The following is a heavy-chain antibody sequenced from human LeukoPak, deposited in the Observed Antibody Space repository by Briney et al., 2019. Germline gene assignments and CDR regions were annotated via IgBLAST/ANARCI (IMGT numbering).Heavy chain of an antibody. CDR2: IKGDGSEG. CDR1: GFIFSDFW. J-gene: IGHJ4*02. CDR3: ATSNGCLNH. Sequence: GGSLRLSCAASGFIFSDFWMTWVRQAPGKGLEWVANIKGDGSEGNYVGSVKGRLTVSRDNAKNLLYLQMNSLRAEDTAVYYCATSNGCLNHWGQGTLVTVSS. D-gene: IGHD5-24*01. V-gene: IGHV3-7*01.